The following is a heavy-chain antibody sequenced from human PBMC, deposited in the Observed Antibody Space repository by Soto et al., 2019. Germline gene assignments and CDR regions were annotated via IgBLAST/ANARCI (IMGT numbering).Heavy chain of an antibody. CDR1: GFTFSSFE. Sequence: EVQLVESGGGLVQPGGSLRLSCAASGFTFSSFEMNWVRQAPGKGLEWLSYISSSADTIYYADSVRGRFTTSRDNAKNSLSLQMNSLRGEDTAIYYCARGPGYGTGWYSDYWGQGTLVTVSS. V-gene: IGHV3-48*03. J-gene: IGHJ4*02. CDR3: ARGPGYGTGWYSDY. D-gene: IGHD6-19*01. CDR2: ISSSADTI.